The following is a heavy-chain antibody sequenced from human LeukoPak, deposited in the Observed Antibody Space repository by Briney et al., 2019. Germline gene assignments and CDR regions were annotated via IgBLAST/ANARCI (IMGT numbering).Heavy chain of an antibody. D-gene: IGHD3-22*01. CDR3: ARGGHYDSSGYTFFY. V-gene: IGHV3-53*01. CDR2: IYSGGST. CDR1: GFTVSTNY. Sequence: PGGSLRLSCAASGFTVSTNYLGWVRQAPGEGLEWGSVIYSGGSTYYADSVKGRFTISRDNSKNTLYLQMNSLRAEDTAVYYCARGGHYDSSGYTFFYWGQGTLVTVSS. J-gene: IGHJ4*02.